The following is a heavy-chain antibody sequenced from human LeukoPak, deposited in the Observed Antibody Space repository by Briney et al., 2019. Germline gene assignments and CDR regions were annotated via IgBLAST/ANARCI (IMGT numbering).Heavy chain of an antibody. CDR2: ISGISGSTT. Sequence: GGSLRLSCADSGFDFGNHAMGWVRQAPGKGLEWVSAISGISGSTTIYADSVKGRFTVSRDNSKRTLYLQMNSLRAEDTAVYYCAKNYASGRGVPYGMDVWGQGTTVTVAS. CDR3: AKNYASGRGVPYGMDV. J-gene: IGHJ6*02. V-gene: IGHV3-23*01. D-gene: IGHD3-10*01. CDR1: GFDFGNHA.